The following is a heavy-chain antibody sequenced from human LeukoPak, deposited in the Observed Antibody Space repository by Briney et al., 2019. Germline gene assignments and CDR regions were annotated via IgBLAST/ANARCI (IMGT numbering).Heavy chain of an antibody. CDR3: ARALPAAKYYYYYYMDV. D-gene: IGHD2-2*01. CDR1: SGSISSYY. Sequence: PSETLSLTCTVSSGSISSYYWSWIRQPPGKGLEWIGYIYYSGSTNYNPSLKSRVTISVDTSKNQFSLKLSSVTAADTAVYYCARALPAAKYYYYYYMDVWGKGTTVTISS. J-gene: IGHJ6*03. CDR2: IYYSGST. V-gene: IGHV4-59*01.